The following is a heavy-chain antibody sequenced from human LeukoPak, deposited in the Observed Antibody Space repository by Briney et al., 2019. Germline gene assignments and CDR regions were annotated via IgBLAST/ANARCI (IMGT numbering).Heavy chain of an antibody. D-gene: IGHD6-13*01. CDR1: GFTLRSYT. CDR2: IGISSNKI. J-gene: IGHJ5*02. Sequence: GGSLRLSCAASGFTLRSYTMNWVRQAPGKGLEWVSSIGISSNKIYYADSVKGRFIISRDNAKNSLYLQMNSLRAEDTAVYYCARERRAAAANWFDPWGQGTLVTVSS. V-gene: IGHV3-21*04. CDR3: ARERRAAAANWFDP.